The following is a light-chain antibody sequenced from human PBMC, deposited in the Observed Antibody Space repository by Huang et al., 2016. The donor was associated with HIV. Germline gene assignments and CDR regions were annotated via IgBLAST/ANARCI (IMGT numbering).Light chain of an antibody. Sequence: EIVLTQSPGTLSLSPGERGTLSCRASQSLSSSYLAWYQQRPGQAPRLLIYGASSRADGIPDRCSGSGSGTDFTLTISRVGPEDSAVYYCQQYFTSPRTFGQGTKVEI. CDR3: QQYFTSPRT. CDR1: QSLSSSY. J-gene: IGKJ1*01. V-gene: IGKV3-20*01. CDR2: GAS.